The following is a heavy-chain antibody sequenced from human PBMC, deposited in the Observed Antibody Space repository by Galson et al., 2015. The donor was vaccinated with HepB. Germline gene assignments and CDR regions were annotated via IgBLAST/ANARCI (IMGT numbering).Heavy chain of an antibody. V-gene: IGHV5-51*01. Sequence: QSGAEVKKPGESLKISCKGSGYSFTSYWIGWVRQMPGKGLEWMGIIYPGDSDTRYSPSFQGQVTISADKSISTAYLQWSSLKASDTAMYYCARAPHYYDFWSGSYDPWGQGTLVTVSS. D-gene: IGHD3-3*01. CDR2: IYPGDSDT. J-gene: IGHJ5*02. CDR3: ARAPHYYDFWSGSYDP. CDR1: GYSFTSYW.